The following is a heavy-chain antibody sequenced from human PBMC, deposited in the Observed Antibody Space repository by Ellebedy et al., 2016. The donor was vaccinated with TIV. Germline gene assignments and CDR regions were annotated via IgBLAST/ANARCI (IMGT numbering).Heavy chain of an antibody. V-gene: IGHV1-2*02. CDR3: ARVPRPGDGMDV. CDR1: GYTXXGYY. J-gene: IGHJ6*02. Sequence: AASVKVSCKASGYTXXGYYXHWVRXXPGQGLEWMGWINPNSGGTNYAQKFQGRVTMTRDTSISTAYMELSRLRSDDTAGYYGARVPRPGDGMDVWGQGTTVTVSS. CDR2: INPNSGGT.